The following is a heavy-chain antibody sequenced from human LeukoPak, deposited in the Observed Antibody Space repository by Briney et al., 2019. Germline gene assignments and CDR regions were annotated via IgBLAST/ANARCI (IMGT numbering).Heavy chain of an antibody. CDR3: ARLSSGWSTVDY. CDR2: ISSSSSYI. D-gene: IGHD6-19*01. CDR1: GFTFSSYE. V-gene: IGHV3-21*05. J-gene: IGHJ4*02. Sequence: PGGSLRLSCAASGFTFSSYEMNWVRQAPGKGLEWVSYISSSSSYIYYADSVKGRFTISRDNAKNSLYLQMNSLRAEDTAVYYCARLSSGWSTVDYWGQGTLVTVSS.